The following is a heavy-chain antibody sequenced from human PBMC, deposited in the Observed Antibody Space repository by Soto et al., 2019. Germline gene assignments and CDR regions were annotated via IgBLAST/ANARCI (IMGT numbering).Heavy chain of an antibody. CDR1: GGSFSGYY. V-gene: IGHV4-34*01. CDR3: ARQPLNLYGDYVHYMDV. CDR2: IYYSGST. D-gene: IGHD4-17*01. J-gene: IGHJ6*03. Sequence: SETLSLTCAVYGGSFSGYYWGWIRQPPGKGLEWIGDIYYSGSTNYNPSLKSRVTISVDTSKNQFSLKLSSVTAADTAVYYCARQPLNLYGDYVHYMDVWGKGTTVTVSS.